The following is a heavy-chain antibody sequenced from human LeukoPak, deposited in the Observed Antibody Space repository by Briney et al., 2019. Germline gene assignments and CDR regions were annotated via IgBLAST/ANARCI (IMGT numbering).Heavy chain of an antibody. J-gene: IGHJ6*02. CDR3: ARESGHGYYYYYGMDV. Sequence: SVKVSCKASGGTFSSYAISWVRQAPGQGLEWMGRIIPILGIANYAQKFQGRVTITADKSTSTAYMELSSLRSEDTAVYYCARESGHGYYYYYGMDVWGQGTTVTVSS. CDR1: GGTFSSYA. CDR2: IIPILGIA. V-gene: IGHV1-69*04.